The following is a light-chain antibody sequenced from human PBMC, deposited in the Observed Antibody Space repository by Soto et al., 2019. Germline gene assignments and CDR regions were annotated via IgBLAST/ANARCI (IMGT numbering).Light chain of an antibody. CDR1: DSDVGGYNY. CDR3: SSYTTRSTYVV. V-gene: IGLV2-14*01. J-gene: IGLJ2*01. Sequence: ALTQPASVSGSPGQSITISCTGTDSDVGGYNYVSWYQQHPGKAPKLIIYGVTNRPSGVSNRFSGSKSGNTASLTISGLQAEDEADYYCSSYTTRSTYVVLGGGTKVTVL. CDR2: GVT.